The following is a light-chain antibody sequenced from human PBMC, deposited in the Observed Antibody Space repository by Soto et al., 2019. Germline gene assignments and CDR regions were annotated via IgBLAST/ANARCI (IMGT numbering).Light chain of an antibody. CDR2: GAS. V-gene: IGKV3-20*01. CDR3: QQYGGSAT. J-gene: IGKJ1*01. CDR1: QSVSSNY. Sequence: EIVLTQSPGTLSLSPGERATLSCRASQSVSSNYLAWYQQKPGQAPRLLIYGASSRATGIPDRFSGSGSGTDFTLTISRLEPEDLAVYYCQQYGGSATFGQGTKVEIK.